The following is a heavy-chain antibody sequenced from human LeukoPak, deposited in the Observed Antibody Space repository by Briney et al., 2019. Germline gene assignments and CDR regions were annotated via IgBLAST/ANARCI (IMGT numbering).Heavy chain of an antibody. J-gene: IGHJ4*02. D-gene: IGHD6-19*01. CDR3: TRRYGGHSGWAGYHDS. Sequence: GGSLPLSRVACRLSLRHYLMHWLRPAPGKGLACVCAMRMDGSSTFYPKPVKGRFSTSRDNPKSTWYLQMGSLRAEDTAVYYCTRRYGGHSGWAGYHDSWGQGTLVTVSS. CDR2: MRMDGSST. V-gene: IGHV3-64*01. CDR1: RLSLRHYL.